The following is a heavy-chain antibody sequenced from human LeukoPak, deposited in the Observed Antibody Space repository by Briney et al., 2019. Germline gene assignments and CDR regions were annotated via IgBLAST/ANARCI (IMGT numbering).Heavy chain of an antibody. CDR2: INGNGVST. V-gene: IGHV3-64*01. J-gene: IGHJ4*02. CDR3: ARNQGFYYDSGSPPDY. CDR1: GFTFSSYA. Sequence: TGGSLRLSCAASGFTFSSYAMHWARQAPGKGLEYVSAINGNGVSTYYTNSVKGRFTISRDNSKNTLYLQMGSLRAEDMAVYYCARNQGFYYDSGSPPDYWGQGTLVTVSS. D-gene: IGHD3-10*01.